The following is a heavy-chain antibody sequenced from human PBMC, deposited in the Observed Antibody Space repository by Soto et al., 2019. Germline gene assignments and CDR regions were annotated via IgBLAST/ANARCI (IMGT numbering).Heavy chain of an antibody. D-gene: IGHD6-19*01. CDR2: VYDSGRT. Sequence: QVQLQESGPGLVKPSETLSLTCTVSGGSISSDYWTWIRQPPGKALEWIGNVYDSGRTNYNPSLRSRVTISMDTSKNQCSLNLNSVTAADTAVYHCATGTGWLPTDWGQGTLVTVSS. V-gene: IGHV4-59*01. CDR3: ATGTGWLPTD. CDR1: GGSISSDY. J-gene: IGHJ4*02.